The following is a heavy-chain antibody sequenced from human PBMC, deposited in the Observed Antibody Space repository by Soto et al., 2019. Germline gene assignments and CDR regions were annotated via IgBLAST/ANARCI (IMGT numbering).Heavy chain of an antibody. J-gene: IGHJ6*02. D-gene: IGHD1-1*01. Sequence: GGSLRLSCAASGFTFSDYAMHWVRQSPGKGLEWVALIWYDGSNKYYADSVRGRFTAPRDTAKNTLYLEMNSLRAEDTAVYYCARSRITGIDYYYYGMDVWGQGTTAPVSS. CDR1: GFTFSDYA. CDR3: ARSRITGIDYYYYGMDV. CDR2: IWYDGSNK. V-gene: IGHV3-33*01.